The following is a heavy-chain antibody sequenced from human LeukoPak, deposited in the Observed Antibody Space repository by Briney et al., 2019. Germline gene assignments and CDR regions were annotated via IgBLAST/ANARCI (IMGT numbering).Heavy chain of an antibody. V-gene: IGHV1-69*04. CDR1: GGTFSSYA. CDR3: SRVFGATVTTHYYYGMDV. D-gene: IGHD4-11*01. J-gene: IGHJ6*02. CDR2: IIPILGIA. Sequence: SVKVSCKASGGTFSSYAISWVRQAPGQGLEWMGRIIPILGIANYAQKFQGRVTITADKSTSTAYMELSSLRSEDTAVYYCSRVFGATVTTHYYYGMDVWGQGTTVTVSS.